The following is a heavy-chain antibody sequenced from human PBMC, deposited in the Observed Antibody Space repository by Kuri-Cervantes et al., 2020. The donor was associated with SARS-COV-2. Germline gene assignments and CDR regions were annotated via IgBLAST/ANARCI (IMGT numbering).Heavy chain of an antibody. CDR2: ISGSGGST. Sequence: GESLKISCAASGFTFSSYAMSWVRQAPGKGLEWVSAISGSGGSTYYAGSVKGRFTISRENAKNSLNLQMNSLRAEDTAVYYCVRVGTAESWGAFDIWGQGTMVTVSS. D-gene: IGHD1-26*01. V-gene: IGHV3-23*01. CDR1: GFTFSSYA. J-gene: IGHJ3*02. CDR3: VRVGTAESWGAFDI.